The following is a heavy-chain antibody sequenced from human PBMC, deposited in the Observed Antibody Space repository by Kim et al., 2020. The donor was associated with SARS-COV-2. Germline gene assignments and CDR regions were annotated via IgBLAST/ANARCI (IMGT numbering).Heavy chain of an antibody. CDR2: IWYDGSNK. J-gene: IGHJ4*02. Sequence: GGSLRLSCAASGFTFSSYGMHWVRQAPGKGLEWVAVIWYDGSNKYYADSVKGRFTISRDNSKNTLYLQMNSLRAEDTAVYYCARDSEFGEQPLFDYWGQGTLVTVSS. CDR3: ARDSEFGEQPLFDY. CDR1: GFTFSSYG. V-gene: IGHV3-33*01. D-gene: IGHD3-10*01.